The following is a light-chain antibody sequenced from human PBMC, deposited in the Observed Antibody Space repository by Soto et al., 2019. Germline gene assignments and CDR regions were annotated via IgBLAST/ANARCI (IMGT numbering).Light chain of an antibody. V-gene: IGKV1-5*03. Sequence: DIQMTQSPSTLSASARDRVTITCRASQSISSWLAWYQQKPGKAPKLLIYKASSLESGVPSRFSGSGSGTEFTLTISSLQPDDFATYYCQQYNSYSRTFGQGTKVDI. CDR1: QSISSW. CDR3: QQYNSYSRT. CDR2: KAS. J-gene: IGKJ1*01.